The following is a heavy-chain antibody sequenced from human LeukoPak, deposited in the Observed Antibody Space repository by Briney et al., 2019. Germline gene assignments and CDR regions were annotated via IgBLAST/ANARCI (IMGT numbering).Heavy chain of an antibody. CDR3: ARADYYGSGSYYNWFDP. CDR1: GLTFSNYW. J-gene: IGHJ5*02. CDR2: IKHDGSEK. V-gene: IGHV3-7*01. D-gene: IGHD3-10*01. Sequence: PGGSLRLSCAASGLTFSNYWMSWVRQGPGKGLEWVANIKHDGSEKYYIDSVKGRFTISRDNAKNTLYLQMNSLRAEDTAVYYCARADYYGSGSYYNWFDPWGQGTLVTVSS.